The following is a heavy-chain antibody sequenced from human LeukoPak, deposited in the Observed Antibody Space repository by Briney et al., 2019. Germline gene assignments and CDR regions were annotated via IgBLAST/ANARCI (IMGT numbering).Heavy chain of an antibody. J-gene: IGHJ1*01. V-gene: IGHV3-49*04. CDR2: IRSKAYGGTT. CDR3: TRDRTTVTIAYFQH. D-gene: IGHD4-17*01. Sequence: GGSLRLSCAASGFTFSSYAMNWVRQAPGKGLEWVGFIRSKAYGGTTEYAASVKGRFTISRDDSKSIAYLQMNSLKTEDTAVYYCTRDRTTVTIAYFQHWGQGTLVTVSS. CDR1: GFTFSSYA.